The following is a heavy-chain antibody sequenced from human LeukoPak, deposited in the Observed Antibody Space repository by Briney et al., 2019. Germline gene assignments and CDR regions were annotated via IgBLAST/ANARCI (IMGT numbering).Heavy chain of an antibody. CDR1: GVSISSHY. J-gene: IGHJ4*02. Sequence: SETLSLTCTVSGVSISSHYWSWIRQSPGKRLEWIGNIYYTGSTNYNPSLQSRVAISIDTSKNQFTLTLNSVTAADAAVYYCASAGNPHYFDFWGQGPLVTVSS. CDR2: IYYTGST. V-gene: IGHV4-59*11. CDR3: ASAGNPHYFDF.